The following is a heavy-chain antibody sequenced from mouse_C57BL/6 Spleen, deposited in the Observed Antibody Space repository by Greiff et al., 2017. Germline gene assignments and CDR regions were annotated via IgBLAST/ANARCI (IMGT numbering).Heavy chain of an antibody. Sequence: QVQPQQPGAELVKPGASVKLSCKASGYTFTSYWMHWVKQRPGQGLEWIGLIHPNSGSTNYNEKFKSKATLTVDKSSSTAYMQLSSLTSEDSAVYYCARRYPPNPFAYWGQGTLVTVSA. CDR2: IHPNSGST. V-gene: IGHV1-64*01. J-gene: IGHJ3*01. CDR3: ARRYPPNPFAY. CDR1: GYTFTSYW. D-gene: IGHD5-1-1*01.